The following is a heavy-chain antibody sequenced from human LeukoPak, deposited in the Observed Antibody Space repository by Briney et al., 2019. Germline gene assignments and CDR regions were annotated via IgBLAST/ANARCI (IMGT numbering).Heavy chain of an antibody. CDR3: ATDGLRVVESLSY. V-gene: IGHV1-46*01. CDR1: GYTFTSYY. J-gene: IGHJ4*02. CDR2: INPSGGST. D-gene: IGHD3-22*01. Sequence: GASVKVSCKASGYTFTSYYMHWVRQAPGQGLEWMGIINPSGGSTSYAQKFQGRVTMTEDTSTDTAYMELSSLRSEDTAVYYCATDGLRVVESLSYWGQGTLVTVSS.